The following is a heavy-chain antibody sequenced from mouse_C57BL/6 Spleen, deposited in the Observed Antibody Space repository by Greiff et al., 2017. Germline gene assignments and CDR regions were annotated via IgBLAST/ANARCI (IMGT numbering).Heavy chain of an antibody. D-gene: IGHD1-1*01. J-gene: IGHJ1*03. V-gene: IGHV1-26*01. CDR1: GYTFTDYY. CDR3: ARFHSAVGARYFDV. CDR2: INPNNGGT. Sequence: EVQLQQSGPELVKPGASVKISCKASGYTFTDYYMNWVKQSHGKSLEWIGDINPNNGGTSYNQKFKGKATLTVDKYSSTAYMELRSLTSEDSAVYYCARFHSAVGARYFDVWGTGTTVTVSS.